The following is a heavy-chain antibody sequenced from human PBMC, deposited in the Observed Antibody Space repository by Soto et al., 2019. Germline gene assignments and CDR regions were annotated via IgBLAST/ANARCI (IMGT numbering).Heavy chain of an antibody. D-gene: IGHD3-16*01. V-gene: IGHV3-23*01. J-gene: IGHJ6*03. CDR3: VKFRGPSYSYYSMDV. Sequence: EVQLLESGGGLVQPGGSLRLSCAASGFTFGSYAMNWLRQAPGRGLKCVSFISGSGRTTYYADSVKGRFTVSRDNSKNTLYLQMNSLRAEDTALYYCVKFRGPSYSYYSMDVWGKGTTVTVSS. CDR2: ISGSGRTT. CDR1: GFTFGSYA.